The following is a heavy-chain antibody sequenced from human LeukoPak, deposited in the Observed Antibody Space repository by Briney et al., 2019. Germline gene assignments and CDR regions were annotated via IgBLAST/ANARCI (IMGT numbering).Heavy chain of an antibody. CDR2: ISYIGST. CDR3: ARDLVTVTKGFDI. D-gene: IGHD4-17*01. CDR1: SDSFSSHY. Sequence: SETLSLTCAVSSDSFSSHYWTWIRQAPGKGLEWIGYISYIGSTNYNPSLKSRVTISIDTSKNQFSLKLSSVTAADTAVYYCARDLVTVTKGFDIWGQGTMVSVSS. V-gene: IGHV4-59*11. J-gene: IGHJ3*02.